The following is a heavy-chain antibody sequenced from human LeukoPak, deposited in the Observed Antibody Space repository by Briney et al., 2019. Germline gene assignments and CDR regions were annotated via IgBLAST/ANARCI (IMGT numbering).Heavy chain of an antibody. V-gene: IGHV4-39*07. Sequence: PSETLSLTCTVSGGSISSSSYYWGWIRQPPGKGLEWIGSIYYSGSTNYNPSLKSRVTISVDTSKNQFSLKLSSVTAADTAVYYCARERTSSGYPTGTDYWGQGTLVTVSS. CDR1: GGSISSSSYY. D-gene: IGHD3-22*01. CDR3: ARERTSSGYPTGTDY. CDR2: IYYSGST. J-gene: IGHJ4*02.